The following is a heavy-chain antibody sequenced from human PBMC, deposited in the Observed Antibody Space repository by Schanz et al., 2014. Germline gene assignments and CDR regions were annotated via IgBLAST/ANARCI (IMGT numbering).Heavy chain of an antibody. Sequence: VQLVESGGGLVKPGGSLRLSCAASGFTFSSYSMNWVRQTPGKGLEWVSYISTRSITTYYPASLKGRFTISRDDAKNSLYLQMNSLTDEDTAVYDCARGEFGRLFPTWFDPWGQGTLVTVSS. D-gene: IGHD3-10*01. J-gene: IGHJ5*02. CDR2: ISTRSITT. V-gene: IGHV3-48*02. CDR1: GFTFSSYS. CDR3: ARGEFGRLFPTWFDP.